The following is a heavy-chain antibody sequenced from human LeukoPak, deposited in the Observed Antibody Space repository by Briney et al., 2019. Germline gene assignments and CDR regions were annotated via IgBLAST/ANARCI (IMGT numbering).Heavy chain of an antibody. J-gene: IGHJ5*02. CDR2: TVGRGTT. CDR3: AKCSTSAYTTGWCNWIDP. D-gene: IGHD6-19*01. V-gene: IGHV3-23*01. CDR1: GFTFTSDA. Sequence: PGGSLRLSCVASGFTFTSDAMNWVRQAPGKGLEWVSSTVGRGTTEYADSVKGRFTGSRDTSKKDLYLQMNSLRADDTAVYYCAKCSTSAYTTGWCNWIDPWGQGTLVTVSS.